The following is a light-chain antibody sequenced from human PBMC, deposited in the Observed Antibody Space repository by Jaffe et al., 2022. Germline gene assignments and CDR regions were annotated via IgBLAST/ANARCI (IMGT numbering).Light chain of an antibody. V-gene: IGLV1-51*02. Sequence: QSVLTQPPSVSAAPGQKVTISCSGSSSNIGNNYVSWYQQLPGTAPKLLIYENNKRPSGIPDRFSGSKSGTSATLGITGLQTGDEADYYCGTWDSSLRGVVFGGGTKLTVL. J-gene: IGLJ2*01. CDR1: SSNIGNNY. CDR3: GTWDSSLRGVV. CDR2: ENN.